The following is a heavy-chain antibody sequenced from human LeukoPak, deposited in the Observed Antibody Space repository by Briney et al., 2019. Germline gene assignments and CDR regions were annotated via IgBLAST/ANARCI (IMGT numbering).Heavy chain of an antibody. Sequence: GRSLRLSCAASGFAFSSYDMHWVRQAPGKGLEWVAVKSYDGSDKYYVDSVKGRFTISRDNSKNTLYLQMNSPKAEDAAVYYCARVLSGSYDNYFDYWGQGTLVTVSS. J-gene: IGHJ4*02. CDR3: ARVLSGSYDNYFDY. D-gene: IGHD1-26*01. CDR2: KSYDGSDK. CDR1: GFAFSSYD. V-gene: IGHV3-30*03.